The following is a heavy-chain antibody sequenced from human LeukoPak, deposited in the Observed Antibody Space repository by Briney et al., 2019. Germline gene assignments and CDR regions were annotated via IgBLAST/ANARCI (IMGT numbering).Heavy chain of an antibody. CDR1: GYTLTELS. CDR2: FDPEDGET. J-gene: IGHJ4*02. V-gene: IGHV1-24*01. Sequence: ASVKVSCKVSGYTLTELSMHWVRQAPGKGLEWMGGFDPEDGETIYAQKFQGRVTMTEDTSTDTAYMELSSLRSEDTGVYYCATSLLASFITMIGDNYWGQGTLVTVSS. D-gene: IGHD3-22*01. CDR3: ATSLLASFITMIGDNY.